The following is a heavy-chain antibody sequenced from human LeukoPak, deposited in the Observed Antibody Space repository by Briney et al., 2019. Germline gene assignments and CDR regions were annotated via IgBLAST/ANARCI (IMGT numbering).Heavy chain of an antibody. CDR3: ARDSPIVGTFYAFDI. CDR2: INPNSGGA. J-gene: IGHJ3*02. D-gene: IGHD1-26*01. V-gene: IGHV1-2*06. Sequence: RVASVKVSCKASGYTFIGYYLHWVRQAPGQGPEWMGHINPNSGGADYAQKFQGRVTMTRDTSIGTVYMELSRLRSDDTAVYYCARDSPIVGTFYAFDIWGQGTMVTVSP. CDR1: GYTFIGYY.